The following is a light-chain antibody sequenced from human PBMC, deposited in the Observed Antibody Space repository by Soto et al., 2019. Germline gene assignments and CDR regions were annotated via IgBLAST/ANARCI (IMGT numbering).Light chain of an antibody. CDR3: QQYTNGPPYT. V-gene: IGKV3-20*01. Sequence: EIALTQSPGTLSLSPGERATLSCRASQSVSSSYLAWYQQKPGQAPRLLIFGASSRATGIPDRFSGSGSGTDFTLTIGRLEPEDFAVYYCQQYTNGPPYTFGQGTKVDIK. CDR1: QSVSSSY. J-gene: IGKJ2*01. CDR2: GAS.